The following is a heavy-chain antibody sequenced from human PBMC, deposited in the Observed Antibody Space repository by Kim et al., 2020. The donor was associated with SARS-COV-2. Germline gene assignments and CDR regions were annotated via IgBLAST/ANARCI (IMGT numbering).Heavy chain of an antibody. Sequence: GGSLRLSCAASGFTFSSYSMNWVRQAPGKGLEWVSYISSSSSTIYYADSVKGRFTISRDNAKNSLYLQMNSLRDEDTAVYYCARGRGSGWYLGWFDPWGQGTLVTVSS. V-gene: IGHV3-48*02. CDR2: ISSSSSTI. J-gene: IGHJ5*02. D-gene: IGHD6-19*01. CDR1: GFTFSSYS. CDR3: ARGRGSGWYLGWFDP.